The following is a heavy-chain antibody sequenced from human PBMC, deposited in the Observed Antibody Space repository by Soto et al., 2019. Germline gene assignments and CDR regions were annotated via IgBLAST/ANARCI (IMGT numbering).Heavy chain of an antibody. CDR2: IGPESGAT. Sequence: SVKVSCKASGYTFTGLYIHWVRQAPEQGPEWMGEIGPESGATRYAQKFQGRVTMTRDMSITTVYMELSNLSPDDTAVYYCGRGRSGQIVVFYWGQGTPVTVSS. V-gene: IGHV1-2*02. CDR3: GRGRSGQIVVFY. CDR1: GYTFTGLY. D-gene: IGHD5-12*01. J-gene: IGHJ4*02.